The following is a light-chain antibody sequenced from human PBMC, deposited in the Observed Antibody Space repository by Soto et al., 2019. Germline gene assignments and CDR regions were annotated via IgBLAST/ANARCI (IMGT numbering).Light chain of an antibody. V-gene: IGLV2-14*01. CDR3: SSYTNINTRACV. J-gene: IGLJ1*01. Sequence: QSVLTQPASVSGSPGQSITISCTGTSSDVGGYNYVSWYQQHPGKAPKLMIYEVSNRPSGVSNRFSGSKSGNTASLTISGLQAEDEADYCCSSYTNINTRACVFGTGTKLTVL. CDR1: SSDVGGYNY. CDR2: EVS.